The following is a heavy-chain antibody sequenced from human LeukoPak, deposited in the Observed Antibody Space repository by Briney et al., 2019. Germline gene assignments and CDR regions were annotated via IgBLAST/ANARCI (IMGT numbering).Heavy chain of an antibody. CDR2: ISGSSGGT. D-gene: IGHD2-21*01. CDR3: AKRAVVIRVILVGFHKEAYYFDS. J-gene: IGHJ4*02. Sequence: GGSLRLSCAVAGITLSNYGMSWVRQAPGQGLEWVAGISGSSGGTNYADSVKGRFTISRDNPRNTLYLQMNSLRAEDTAVYFCAKRAVVIRVILVGFHKEAYYFDSWGQGALVTVSS. CDR1: GITLSNYG. V-gene: IGHV3-23*01.